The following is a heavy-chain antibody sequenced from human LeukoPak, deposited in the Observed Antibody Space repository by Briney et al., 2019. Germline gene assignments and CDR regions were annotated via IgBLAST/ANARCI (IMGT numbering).Heavy chain of an antibody. CDR2: IWYDGSNQ. CDR1: GFTFSSYG. CDR3: AREDYGSGSQVDH. J-gene: IGHJ4*02. V-gene: IGHV3-33*01. D-gene: IGHD3-10*01. Sequence: PWGSLRLSCAASGFTFSSYGMHWVRQAPGKGLEWVAVIWYDGSNQYYADSVKGRFTISRDNSKNTLYLQMNSLRAGDTAVYYCAREDYGSGSQVDHWGQGTLVTVSS.